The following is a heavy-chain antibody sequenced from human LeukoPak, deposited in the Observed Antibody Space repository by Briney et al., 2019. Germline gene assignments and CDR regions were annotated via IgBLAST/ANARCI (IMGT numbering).Heavy chain of an antibody. V-gene: IGHV4-61*02. CDR3: ARDHRYYYDSSGNYGMDV. D-gene: IGHD3-22*01. J-gene: IGHJ6*02. Sequence: SETLSLTCTVSGGSFSSGSYYWSWRRQPAGKGLECIGRIYTSGSTNYNPSLKSRVTISVDTSKNQFSLKLSSVTAADTAVYYCARDHRYYYDSSGNYGMDVWGHGTTVTVSS. CDR1: GGSFSSGSYY. CDR2: IYTSGST.